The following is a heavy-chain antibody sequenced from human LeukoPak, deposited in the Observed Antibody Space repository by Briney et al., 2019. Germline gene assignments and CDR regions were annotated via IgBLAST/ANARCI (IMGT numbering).Heavy chain of an antibody. V-gene: IGHV3-7*03. CDR1: GFTFSSYW. Sequence: GGSLRLSCAASGFTFSSYWMNWARQAPGKGLEGVASINHNGNVNYYVDFVKGRFTISRDNAKNSLYLQMSNLRAEDTAVYFCARGGGLDVWGQGATVTVSS. CDR3: ARGGGLDV. D-gene: IGHD3-16*01. CDR2: INHNGNVN. J-gene: IGHJ6*02.